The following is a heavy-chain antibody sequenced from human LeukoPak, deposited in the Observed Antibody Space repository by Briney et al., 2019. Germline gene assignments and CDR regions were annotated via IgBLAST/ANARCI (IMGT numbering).Heavy chain of an antibody. CDR3: ARGTYGDYPY. J-gene: IGHJ4*02. V-gene: IGHV4-34*01. D-gene: IGHD4-17*01. CDR1: GGSFSGYY. CDR2: INHSGST. Sequence: SETLSLTCAVYGGSFSGYYWSWIRQPPGKGLEWIGEINHSGSTNYNPSLKSRVTISVDTSKNQFSLKLSSVTAADTAVYDCARGTYGDYPYWGQGTLVTVPS.